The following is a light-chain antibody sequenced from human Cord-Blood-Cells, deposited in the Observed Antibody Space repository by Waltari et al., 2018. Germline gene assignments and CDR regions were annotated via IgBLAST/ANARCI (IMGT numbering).Light chain of an antibody. Sequence: EIVLTQSPATLSLSPGERATLSCSASQSVSSYLAWYQQKPAQAPRLLINDASNTPTGIPARFSGSGSATEFTLTISSLVPEDFAVYYCQQRSNWPPYTFGQGTKLEIK. J-gene: IGKJ2*01. CDR3: QQRSNWPPYT. CDR2: DAS. V-gene: IGKV3-11*01. CDR1: QSVSSY.